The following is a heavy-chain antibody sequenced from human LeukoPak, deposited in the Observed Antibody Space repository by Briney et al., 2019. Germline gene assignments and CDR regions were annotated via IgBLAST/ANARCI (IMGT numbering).Heavy chain of an antibody. V-gene: IGHV4-59*12. CDR3: ARAVVITDYYYYMDV. CDR2: IYYSGST. J-gene: IGHJ6*03. D-gene: IGHD3-22*01. CDR1: GGSISSYY. Sequence: SETLSLTCTVSGGSISSYYWSWIRQPPGKGLEWIGYIYYSGSTNYNPSLKSRVTMSVGTSKNQFSLKLSSVTAADTAVYYCARAVVITDYYYYMDVWGKGTTVTISS.